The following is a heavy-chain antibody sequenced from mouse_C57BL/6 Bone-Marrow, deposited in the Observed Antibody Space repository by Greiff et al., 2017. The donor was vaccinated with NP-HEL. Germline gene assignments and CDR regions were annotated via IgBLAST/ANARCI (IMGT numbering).Heavy chain of an antibody. V-gene: IGHV1-26*01. CDR2: INPNNGGT. Sequence: EVQLQQSGPELVKPGASVKISCKASGYTFTDYYMNWVKQSHGKSLEWIGDINPNNGGTSYNQKFKGKATLTVDKSSSTAYMELRSLTSEDSAVYYCARAGSSYSWYFDVWGTRTTVTVSS. CDR3: ARAGSSYSWYFDV. CDR1: GYTFTDYY. J-gene: IGHJ1*03. D-gene: IGHD1-1*01.